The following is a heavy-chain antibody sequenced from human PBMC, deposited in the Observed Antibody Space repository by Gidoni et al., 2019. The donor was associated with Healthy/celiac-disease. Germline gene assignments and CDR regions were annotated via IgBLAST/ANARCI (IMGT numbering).Heavy chain of an antibody. J-gene: IGHJ4*02. CDR2: IYDSGST. V-gene: IGHV4-61*01. D-gene: IGHD1-1*01. CDR1: GGSFSSGRYF. Sequence: QVQLQQSGPGLVKPSETLPLTCTVSGGSFSSGRYFWSWIRQPPGKGLEWIGYIYDSGSTNYNPSLKIRVTIAVDTSKNQFSLKLSAVTAADTAVYYCARYSIGNGFDYWGQGTLVTVSS. CDR3: ARYSIGNGFDY.